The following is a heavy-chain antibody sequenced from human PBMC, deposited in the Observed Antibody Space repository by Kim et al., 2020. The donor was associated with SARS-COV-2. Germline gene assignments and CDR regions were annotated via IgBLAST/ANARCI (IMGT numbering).Heavy chain of an antibody. CDR1: GYTFTSYA. J-gene: IGHJ6*02. D-gene: IGHD3-10*01. Sequence: ASVKVSCKASGYTFTSYAMNWVRQAPGQGLEWMGWINTNTGNPTYAQGFTGRFVFSLDTSVSTAYLQISSLKAEDTAVYYCARTHQDVLLWFGELTGLEYYYYGMDVWGQGTTVTVSS. CDR2: INTNTGNP. V-gene: IGHV7-4-1*02. CDR3: ARTHQDVLLWFGELTGLEYYYYGMDV.